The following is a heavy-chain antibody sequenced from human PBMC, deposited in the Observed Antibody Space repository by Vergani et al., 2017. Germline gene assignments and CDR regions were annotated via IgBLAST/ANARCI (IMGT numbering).Heavy chain of an antibody. Sequence: QVQLPESGPGLLKPPGTLSLTCAVSGGSLSGTNWWSWVRQSPGKGLEWIGEIYHSGSTNYNPSLKSRVTISVDKSKNQFSLKLSSVTAADTAVYYCASNGYYCLDYWGQGTLVTVSS. D-gene: IGHD3-22*01. V-gene: IGHV4-4*03. CDR1: GGSLSGTNW. CDR3: ASNGYYCLDY. J-gene: IGHJ4*02. CDR2: IYHSGST.